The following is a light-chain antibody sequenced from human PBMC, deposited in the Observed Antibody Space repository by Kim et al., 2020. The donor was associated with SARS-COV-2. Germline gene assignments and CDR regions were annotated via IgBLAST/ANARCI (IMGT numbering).Light chain of an antibody. J-gene: IGLJ3*02. V-gene: IGLV3-21*04. CDR3: QVWDSSSDHRV. CDR1: NIRSKS. CDR2: YDS. Sequence: PGKAARITCGGNNIRSKSVHWYRQKPGQAPVLVIYYDSDRPSGIPERFSGSNSGNTATLTISRVEAGDEADYYCQVWDSSSDHRVFGGGTQLTVL.